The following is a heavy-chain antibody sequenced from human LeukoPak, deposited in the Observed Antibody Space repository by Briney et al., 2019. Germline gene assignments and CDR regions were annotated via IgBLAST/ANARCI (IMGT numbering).Heavy chain of an antibody. D-gene: IGHD3-3*01. CDR3: ARDRYYDFWSGYYRESYFDY. V-gene: IGHV3-21*01. CDR2: ISSSSSYI. CDR1: GFTFSSYS. J-gene: IGHJ4*02. Sequence: PGGSLRLSCAASGFTFSSYSMNWVRQAPGKGLEWVSSISSSSSYIYYADSVKGRFTISRDNAKNSLYLQMNSLRAEDTAVYYCARDRYYDFWSGYYRESYFDYWGQGTLVTVSS.